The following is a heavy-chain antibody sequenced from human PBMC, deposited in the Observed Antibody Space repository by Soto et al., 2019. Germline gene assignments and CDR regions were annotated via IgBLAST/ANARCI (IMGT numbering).Heavy chain of an antibody. J-gene: IGHJ4*02. Sequence: QVQLQESGPGLVKPSQTLSLTCTVSGGSISSGDYYWSWIRQPPGQGLEWIGYIYYSGSTYYNPSLTSRVTLSVDTSTNQFSLKLSSVTAADTAVYYCARGDWANWGYYYWGQGTLVTVSS. CDR3: ARGDWANWGYYY. V-gene: IGHV4-30-4*01. CDR1: GGSISSGDYY. CDR2: IYYSGST. D-gene: IGHD7-27*01.